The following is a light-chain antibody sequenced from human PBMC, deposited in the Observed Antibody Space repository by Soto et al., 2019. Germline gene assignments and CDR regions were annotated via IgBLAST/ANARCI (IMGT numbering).Light chain of an antibody. CDR3: RSYAGTNNYVV. CDR2: EVI. J-gene: IGLJ2*01. Sequence: QSVLTQPPSASGSPGQSVTISCTGTSSDVGGHNYVSWYQQHPGKAPKLMIYEVIKRPSGVPDRFSGSKSGNTASLTVSGLQAEDEADYFCRSYAGTNNYVVFGGGTKLTVL. CDR1: SSDVGGHNY. V-gene: IGLV2-8*01.